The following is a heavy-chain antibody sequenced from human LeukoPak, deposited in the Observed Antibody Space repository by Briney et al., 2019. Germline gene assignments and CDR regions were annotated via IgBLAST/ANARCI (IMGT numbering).Heavy chain of an antibody. CDR2: INPNSGGT. Sequence: ASVKVSCKASGYTFAGYYMHWVRQAPGQGNEWMGWINPNSGGTNYAQKFQGWVTMSRDTSISTAYMELSRLRSDDTAVYYCARDLFDGSWYGGNDAFDIWGQGTMVTVSS. J-gene: IGHJ3*02. CDR3: ARDLFDGSWYGGNDAFDI. V-gene: IGHV1-2*04. D-gene: IGHD6-13*01. CDR1: GYTFAGYY.